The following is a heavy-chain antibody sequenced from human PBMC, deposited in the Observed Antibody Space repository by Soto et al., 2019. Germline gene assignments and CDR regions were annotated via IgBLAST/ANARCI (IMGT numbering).Heavy chain of an antibody. J-gene: IGHJ6*03. V-gene: IGHV1-3*01. CDR1: GYTFTSYA. D-gene: IGHD2-2*01. Sequence: GASVKVSCKASGYTFTSYAMHWVRQAPGQRLEWMGWINAGNGNTKYSQKFQGRVTITRDTSASTAYMELSSLRSEDTAVYYCARATDIVVSFGYYYMDVWGKGTTVTVSS. CDR2: INAGNGNT. CDR3: ARATDIVVSFGYYYMDV.